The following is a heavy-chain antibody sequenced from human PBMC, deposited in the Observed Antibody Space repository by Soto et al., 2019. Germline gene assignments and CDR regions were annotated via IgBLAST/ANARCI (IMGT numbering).Heavy chain of an antibody. CDR2: INHSGST. CDR3: ASQRLRFIRYYFDY. J-gene: IGHJ4*02. D-gene: IGHD3-3*01. CDR1: GGSFSGYY. V-gene: IGHV4-34*01. Sequence: SETLSLTCAVYGGSFSGYYWSWIRQPPGKGLEWIGEINHSGSTNYNPSLKSRVTISVDTSKNQFSLKLSSVTAADTAVYYCASQRLRFIRYYFDYWGQGTLVTVSS.